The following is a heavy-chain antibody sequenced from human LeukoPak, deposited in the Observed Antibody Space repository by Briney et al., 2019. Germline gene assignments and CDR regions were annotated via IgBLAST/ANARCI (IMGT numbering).Heavy chain of an antibody. Sequence: GGSLRLSCAASGFTFSTYVMSWVRQAPGKGLEWVSTISGSGSSTYYADSVKGRFAISRDNSRNTLFLQMNSLRAEDTAVYYCAKGRSAGGYDYWGQGTLVTVSS. CDR1: GFTFSTYV. D-gene: IGHD3-22*01. CDR3: AKGRSAGGYDY. J-gene: IGHJ4*02. V-gene: IGHV3-23*01. CDR2: ISGSGSST.